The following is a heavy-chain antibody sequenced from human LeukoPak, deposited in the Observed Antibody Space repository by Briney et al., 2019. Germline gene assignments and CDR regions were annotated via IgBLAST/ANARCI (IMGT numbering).Heavy chain of an antibody. D-gene: IGHD3-10*01. CDR3: ARFRTTFGELNH. J-gene: IGHJ5*02. CDR2: IYYSGSS. V-gene: IGHV4-59*11. CDR1: GGSISSHY. Sequence: SETLSLTCTVSGGSISSHYWSWIRQPPGKGLEWIGYIYYSGSSNYNPSLKSRVTISVDTSKNQFSLKLSSMTAADTAVYYCARFRTTFGELNHWGQGTLVTVSS.